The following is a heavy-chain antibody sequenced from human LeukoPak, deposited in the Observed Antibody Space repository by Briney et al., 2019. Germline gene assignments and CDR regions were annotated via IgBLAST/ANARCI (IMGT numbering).Heavy chain of an antibody. J-gene: IGHJ5*02. CDR3: ARDAEGSGSYYNWFGP. CDR1: GGSFSGYY. CDR2: INHSGST. D-gene: IGHD3-10*01. V-gene: IGHV4-34*01. Sequence: SETLSLTCAVYGGSFSGYYWSWIRRPPGKGLEWIGEINHSGSTNYNPSLKSRVTISVDTSKNQFSLKLSSVTAADTAVYYCARDAEGSGSYYNWFGPWGQGTLVTVSS.